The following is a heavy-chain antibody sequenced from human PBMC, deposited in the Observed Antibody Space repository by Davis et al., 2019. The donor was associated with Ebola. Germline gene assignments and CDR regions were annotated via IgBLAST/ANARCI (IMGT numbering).Heavy chain of an antibody. V-gene: IGHV1-18*01. J-gene: IGHJ4*02. D-gene: IGHD3-22*01. CDR3: ARDRRYYYDSSGYHTYFYYFDY. CDR1: GYTFTSYG. Sequence: AASVKVSCKASGYTFTSYGISWVRQAPGQGLEWMGWISAYNGNTNYAQKLQGRVTMTTDTSTSTAYMELRSLRSDDTAVYYCARDRRYYYDSSGYHTYFYYFDYWGQGTLVTVSS. CDR2: ISAYNGNT.